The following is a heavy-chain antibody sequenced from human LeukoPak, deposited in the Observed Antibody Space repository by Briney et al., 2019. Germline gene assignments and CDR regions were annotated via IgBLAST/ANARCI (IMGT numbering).Heavy chain of an antibody. CDR3: ASITMVRGVIISFDY. CDR2: IYYSGST. V-gene: IGHV4-39*01. J-gene: IGHJ4*02. D-gene: IGHD3-10*01. CDR1: GGSISSSSYY. Sequence: SETLSLTCTVSGGSISSSSYYWGWTRQPPGKGLEWIGSIYYSGSTYYNPSLKSRVTISVDTSKNQFSLKLSSVTAADTAVYYCASITMVRGVIISFDYWGQGTLVTVSS.